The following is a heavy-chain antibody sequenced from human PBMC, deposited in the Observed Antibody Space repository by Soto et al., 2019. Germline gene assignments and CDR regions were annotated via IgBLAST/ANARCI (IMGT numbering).Heavy chain of an antibody. CDR3: ATTYCSGGNCYNYYYGMDV. V-gene: IGHV1-69*01. Sequence: QVQLVQSGAAVKKPGSSVKVSCRASGGTFSSSAICWVRQAPGQGLEWMGGIIPIFGPANYAQKFQGRVTITADESTSTAYMELSSLRSEDTAVYYCATTYCSGGNCYNYYYGMDVWGQGTPVTVSS. D-gene: IGHD2-15*01. CDR1: GGTFSSSA. CDR2: IIPIFGPA. J-gene: IGHJ6*02.